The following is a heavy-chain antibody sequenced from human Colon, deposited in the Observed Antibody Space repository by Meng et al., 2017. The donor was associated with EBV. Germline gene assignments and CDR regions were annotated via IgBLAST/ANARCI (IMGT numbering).Heavy chain of an antibody. V-gene: IGHV4-4*02. CDR3: ARVRVIPAAVGFDY. J-gene: IGHJ4*02. D-gene: IGHD2-2*01. CDR1: GASIRTSEW. Sequence: GWGAGVVAPLGTLSLSCAFSGASIRTSEWWSWVRQPPGKGLEWIGEIYRGGGTNYNPSFKSRVTISVDTSNNHFSLKLSYVTAADTAVYYCARVRVIPAAVGFDYWGQGTLVTVSS. CDR2: IYRGGGT.